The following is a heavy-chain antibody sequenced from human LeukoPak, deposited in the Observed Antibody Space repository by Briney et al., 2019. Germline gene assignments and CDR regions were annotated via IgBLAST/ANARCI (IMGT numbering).Heavy chain of an antibody. CDR3: ARDWESSSHSTIKRCYYYGMDV. V-gene: IGHV3-9*01. Sequence: PGGSLRLSCTASGFTFRDSAMHWVRQGPGKGLEWVSSISWNSDNIDYGDSVKGRFTISRDNAKNSLYLQMNSLRAEDTAVYYCARDWESSSHSTIKRCYYYGMDVWGQGTTVTVSS. CDR1: GFTFRDSA. CDR2: ISWNSDNI. D-gene: IGHD6-6*01. J-gene: IGHJ6*02.